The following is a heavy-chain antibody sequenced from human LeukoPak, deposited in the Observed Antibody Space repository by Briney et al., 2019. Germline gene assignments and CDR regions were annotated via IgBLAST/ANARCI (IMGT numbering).Heavy chain of an antibody. CDR2: ITGSSAST. CDR1: GFTFSSYA. J-gene: IGHJ4*02. CDR3: AKLDYYDTH. D-gene: IGHD3-22*01. V-gene: IGHV3-23*01. Sequence: GGSLRLSCAASGFTFSSYAMSWVRQAPGKGLEWVSAITGSSASTYYADSVKGRFTISRDNSKNTLYLQMNSLRAEDMAVYFCAKLDYYDTHWGQGTLVTVSS.